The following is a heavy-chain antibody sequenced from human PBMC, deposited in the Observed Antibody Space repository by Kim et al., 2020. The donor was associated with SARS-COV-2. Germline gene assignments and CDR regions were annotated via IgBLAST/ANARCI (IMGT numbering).Heavy chain of an antibody. V-gene: IGHV3-48*02. CDR2: ISSSSSTI. CDR3: ARDQFSSGWRFPFDY. J-gene: IGHJ4*02. Sequence: GGSLRLSCAASGFTFSSYSMNWVRQAPGKGLEWVSYISSSSSTIYYADSVKGRFTISRDNAKNSLYLQMNSLRDEDTAVYYCARDQFSSGWRFPFDYWGQGTLVTVSS. CDR1: GFTFSSYS. D-gene: IGHD6-19*01.